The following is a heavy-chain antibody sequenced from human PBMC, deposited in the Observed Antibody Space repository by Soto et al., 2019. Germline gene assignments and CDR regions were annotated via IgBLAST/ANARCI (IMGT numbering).Heavy chain of an antibody. J-gene: IGHJ6*01. CDR3: AHLYYYYGMDV. Sequence: XXSLRLSCAASRFTFTSYGMHWVRQAPGKGLEWVALXSYHAXHNYHADSVKXXFTISTDXXKNKTYLQMNSLRAEDTAVYYCAHLYYYYGMDVWGQETTVTVSS. CDR1: RFTFTSYG. CDR2: XSYHAXHN. V-gene: IGHV3-30*03.